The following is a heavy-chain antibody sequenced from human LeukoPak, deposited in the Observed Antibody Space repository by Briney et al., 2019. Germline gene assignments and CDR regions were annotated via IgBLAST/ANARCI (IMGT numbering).Heavy chain of an antibody. J-gene: IGHJ4*02. V-gene: IGHV1-18*04. Sequence: ASVKLSCKASGYTFTSYGISWVRQAPGQGLEWMGWISTYIGNTNNEHKPQGRVTMTTDTSSSKAYMELRSLRSDYAAVYDCAREKRGCSHGCLYYWGQGTLATVSS. CDR3: AREKRGCSHGCLYY. D-gene: IGHD5-18*01. CDR1: GYTFTSYG. CDR2: ISTYIGNT.